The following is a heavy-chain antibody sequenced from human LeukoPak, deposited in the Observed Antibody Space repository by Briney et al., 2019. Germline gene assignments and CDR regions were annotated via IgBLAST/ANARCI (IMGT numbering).Heavy chain of an antibody. Sequence: GESLKISCKGSGYSFTSYWIGWVRQMPGKGLEWMGIIYPGDSDTRYSPSFQGQVTISADKSISTAYLQWSSLKASDTAMYYCARQRKTTLMDPKDRYYMDVWGKGTTVTVSS. CDR3: ARQRKTTLMDPKDRYYMDV. D-gene: IGHD1-7*01. V-gene: IGHV5-51*01. J-gene: IGHJ6*03. CDR1: GYSFTSYW. CDR2: IYPGDSDT.